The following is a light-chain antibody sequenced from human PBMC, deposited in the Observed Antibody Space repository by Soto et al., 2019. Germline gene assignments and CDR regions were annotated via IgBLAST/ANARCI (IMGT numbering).Light chain of an antibody. CDR1: SSDVGVDNS. V-gene: IGLV2-11*01. Sequence: QSALTQPRSVSGSPGQSVTIACTGTSSDVGVDNSVSWYPQHPGKAPKLMIYDVTTRPSGVPDRFSGSKSGNTASLTISGLQAEDDADYYCCSYAGRYFVFFGGGTKLTVL. CDR2: DVT. J-gene: IGLJ2*01. CDR3: CSYAGRYFVF.